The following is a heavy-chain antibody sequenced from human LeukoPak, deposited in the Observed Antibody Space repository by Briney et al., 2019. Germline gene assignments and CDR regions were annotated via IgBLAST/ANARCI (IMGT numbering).Heavy chain of an antibody. D-gene: IGHD2-2*01. CDR1: GGSISSGGYP. J-gene: IGHJ4*02. V-gene: IGHV4-30-2*01. Sequence: PSETLSLTCAVSGGSISSGGYPWSWIRQPPGKGLEWIGYIYHSGSTYYNPSLKSRVTISVDRSKNQFSLKLSSVTAADTAVYYCARYQLLSYYFDYWGQGTLVTVSS. CDR2: IYHSGST. CDR3: ARYQLLSYYFDY.